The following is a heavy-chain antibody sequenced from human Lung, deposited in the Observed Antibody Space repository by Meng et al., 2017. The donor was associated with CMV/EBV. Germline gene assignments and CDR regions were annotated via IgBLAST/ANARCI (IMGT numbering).Heavy chain of an antibody. CDR3: ASFPPPGKQWLVTDY. D-gene: IGHD6-19*01. CDR1: GGSISSSNW. V-gene: IGHV4-4*02. CDR2: IYHSGST. J-gene: IGHJ4*02. Sequence: QVQLQESGPGLVKPSGTLPLTCAASGGSISSSNWWSWVRQPPGKGLEWIGEIYHSGSTNYNPSLKSRVTISVDKSKNQFSLKLSSVTAADTAVYYCASFPPPGKQWLVTDYWGQGTLVTVSS.